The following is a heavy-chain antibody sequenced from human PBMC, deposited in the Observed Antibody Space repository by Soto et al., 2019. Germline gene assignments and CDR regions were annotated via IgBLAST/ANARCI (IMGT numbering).Heavy chain of an antibody. CDR2: IIPDFAIT. CDR1: GDTFASYG. V-gene: IGHV1-69*17. CDR3: ARAKVNFESDGSTFTTPFDL. D-gene: IGHD1-1*01. J-gene: IGHJ4*02. Sequence: QVQLVQSGAEVKRPGSSVKVSCSASGDTFASYGISWVRQAPGQGLEWLGGIIPDFAITKFAKKFQDRITFTSDSSSSTMYMDLSRLSSDDPAVYSCARAKVNFESDGSTFTTPFDLWGPGTPVTASS.